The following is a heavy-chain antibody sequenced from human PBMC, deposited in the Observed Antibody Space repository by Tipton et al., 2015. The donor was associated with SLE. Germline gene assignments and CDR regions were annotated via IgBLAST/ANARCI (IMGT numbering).Heavy chain of an antibody. CDR1: GGSISSGSYY. D-gene: IGHD6-13*01. V-gene: IGHV4-61*02. J-gene: IGHJ3*02. CDR2: IYTSGST. Sequence: TLSLTCTVSGGSISSGSYYWSWIRQPAGKGLEWIGRIYTSGSTNYNPSLKSRVTISVDTSKNQFSLQLNSVTPEDTAVYYCARGTVWYGDGFDIWGQGTMVTVSS. CDR3: ARGTVWYGDGFDI.